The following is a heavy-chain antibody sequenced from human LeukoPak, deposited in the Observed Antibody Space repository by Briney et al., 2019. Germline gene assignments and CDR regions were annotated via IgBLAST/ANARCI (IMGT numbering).Heavy chain of an antibody. CDR3: ARWSLYIGSGTYRYSFDY. CDR1: GFTFSSYE. CDR2: ISSSGYTI. J-gene: IGHJ4*02. D-gene: IGHD3-10*01. V-gene: IGHV3-48*03. Sequence: GGSLRLSCAASGFTFSSYEINWVRQAPGKGLEWVSYISSSGYTIYYADSVKGRFTISRDNAKNSLYLQMNSLRAEDTAVYYCARWSLYIGSGTYRYSFDYWGQGTLVTVSS.